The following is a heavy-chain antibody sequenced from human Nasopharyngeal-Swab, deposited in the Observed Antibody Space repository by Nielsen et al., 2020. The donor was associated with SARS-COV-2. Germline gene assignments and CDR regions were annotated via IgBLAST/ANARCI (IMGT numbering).Heavy chain of an antibody. CDR2: IYSGGST. V-gene: IGHV3-53*01. D-gene: IGHD3-3*01. J-gene: IGHJ6*02. CDR3: APRAFGVDKGRGMDV. Sequence: GGSLRLSCAASGFTVSSNYMSWVRQAPGKGLEWVSVIYSGGSTYYADSVKGRFTISRDNSKNTLYLQMNSLRAEDTAVYYRAPRAFGVDKGRGMDVWGQGTTVTVSS. CDR1: GFTVSSNY.